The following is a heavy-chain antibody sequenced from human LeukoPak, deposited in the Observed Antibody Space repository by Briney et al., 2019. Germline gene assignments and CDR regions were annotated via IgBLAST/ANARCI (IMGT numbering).Heavy chain of an antibody. D-gene: IGHD1/OR15-1a*01. V-gene: IGHV3-74*01. CDR2: INNDGTNA. Sequence: GGSLRLSCAASGFTFGSSWMHWFRQAPGQGLVWVSCINNDGTNAIYAHSVMGRFSMSRDTPRNTVYLQMNGLRAEDTAVYYCARGNTGPDLWGQGTLVTVSS. J-gene: IGHJ5*02. CDR1: GFTFGSSW. CDR3: ARGNTGPDL.